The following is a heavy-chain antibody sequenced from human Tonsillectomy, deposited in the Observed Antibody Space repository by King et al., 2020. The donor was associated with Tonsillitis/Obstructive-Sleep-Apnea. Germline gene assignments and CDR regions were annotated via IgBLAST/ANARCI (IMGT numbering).Heavy chain of an antibody. CDR1: GFTFDDYA. CDR2: ISWNSGSV. V-gene: IGHV3-9*01. D-gene: IGHD6-19*01. J-gene: IGHJ3*02. Sequence: VQLVESGGGLVQPGRSLRLSCAASGFTFDDYAMHWVRQAPGKGLEWVSAISWNSGSVGYADSVKGRFTISRDNAKNSLYLQMNSLRAEDTALYYCAKDMIIAVSGTPGDAFDIWGQGTMVTDSS. CDR3: AKDMIIAVSGTPGDAFDI.